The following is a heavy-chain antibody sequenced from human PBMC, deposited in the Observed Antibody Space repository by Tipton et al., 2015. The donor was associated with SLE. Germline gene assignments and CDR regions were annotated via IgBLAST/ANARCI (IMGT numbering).Heavy chain of an antibody. D-gene: IGHD2-15*01. CDR2: INHSGST. V-gene: IGHV4-34*01. CDR3: ARGGIVVVVAATQYFQH. J-gene: IGHJ1*01. Sequence: TLSLTYAVYGGSFSGYYWSWIRQPPGKGLEWIGEINHSGSTNYNPSLKSRVTISVDTSKNQFSLKLSSVTAADTAVYYCARGGIVVVVAATQYFQHWGQGTLVTVSS. CDR1: GGSFSGYY.